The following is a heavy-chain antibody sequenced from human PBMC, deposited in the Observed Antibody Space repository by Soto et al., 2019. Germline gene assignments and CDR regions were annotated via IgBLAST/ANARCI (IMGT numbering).Heavy chain of an antibody. D-gene: IGHD3-3*01. CDR1: GGSFSGYY. V-gene: IGHV4-34*01. CDR2: INHSGST. Sequence: NPSETLSLTCAVYGGSFSGYYWSWIRQPPGKGLEWIGEINHSGSTNYNPSLKSRVTISVDTSKNQFSLKLSSVTAADTAVYYCAREHDFWSGYYLYYYGMDVWGQGTTVTVSS. CDR3: AREHDFWSGYYLYYYGMDV. J-gene: IGHJ6*02.